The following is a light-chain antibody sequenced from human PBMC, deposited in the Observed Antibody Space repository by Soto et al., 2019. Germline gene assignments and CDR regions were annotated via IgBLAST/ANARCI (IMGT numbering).Light chain of an antibody. CDR2: GTS. Sequence: EIVLTQSPATLSLSPGERATLSCRASQSVSSSYLAWYQQKPGQAPRLLIYGTSNRATGITDRFSGSGSGTDFTLTISRLEPEDFAVYYCQQYDSSPPVTFGGGTKVEIK. CDR1: QSVSSSY. V-gene: IGKV3-20*01. J-gene: IGKJ4*01. CDR3: QQYDSSPPVT.